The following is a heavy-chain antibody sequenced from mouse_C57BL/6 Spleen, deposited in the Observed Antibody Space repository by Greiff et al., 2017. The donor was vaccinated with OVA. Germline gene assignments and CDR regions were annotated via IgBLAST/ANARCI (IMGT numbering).Heavy chain of an antibody. J-gene: IGHJ1*03. D-gene: IGHD1-1*01. CDR3: TTLGYYGSSYVGYWYFDV. CDR2: IDPEDGDT. Sequence: EVQLQQSGAELVRPGASVKLSCTASGFNIKDYYMHWVKQRPEQGLEWIGRIDPEDGDTEYAPKFQGKATMTADTSSNTAYLQLSSLTSEDTAVYYCTTLGYYGSSYVGYWYFDVWGTGTTVTVSS. V-gene: IGHV14-1*01. CDR1: GFNIKDYY.